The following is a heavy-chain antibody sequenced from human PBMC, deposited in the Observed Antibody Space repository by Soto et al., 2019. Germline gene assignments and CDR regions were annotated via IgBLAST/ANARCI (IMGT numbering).Heavy chain of an antibody. J-gene: IGHJ4*02. D-gene: IGHD2-8*02. CDR3: ATPDFRGTGGTT. CDR2: ISGSGGTT. V-gene: IGHV3-23*01. CDR1: GFTFRSYA. Sequence: GSLRLSCAASGFTFRSYAMGWVRQAPGKGLGWVSVISGSGGTTYYADSVKCRFTISRDNSKNTLYLHMNSLRVEDTAVYYCATPDFRGTGGTTWGQGTMVTVSS.